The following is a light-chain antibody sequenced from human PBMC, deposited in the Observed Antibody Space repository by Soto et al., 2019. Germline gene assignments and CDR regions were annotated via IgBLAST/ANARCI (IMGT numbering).Light chain of an antibody. J-gene: IGKJ5*01. V-gene: IGKV3-20*01. Sequence: EIVLTQSPGTLSLSPGERATLSCRASQSVSSSYLAWYQQKPGQAPRLLVYGASSRATGIPDRFSGSGSGTDFTLTISSLEPADFAVYYCQQYGSSPPGFGQGTRVEIK. CDR2: GAS. CDR3: QQYGSSPPG. CDR1: QSVSSSY.